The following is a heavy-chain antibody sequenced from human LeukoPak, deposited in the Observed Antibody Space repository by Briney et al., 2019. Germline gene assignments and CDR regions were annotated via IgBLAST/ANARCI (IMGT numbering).Heavy chain of an antibody. J-gene: IGHJ4*02. Sequence: SETLSLTCTVSGGSISSGDYYWAWIRQPPGKGLECIGSIYYSGSPYYNPSLKSRVTISVDTSKNQFSLRLSSVTAADTAVYYCATWRTAKTGFDYWGQGTLVTVSS. CDR1: GGSISSGDYY. D-gene: IGHD1-1*01. CDR2: IYYSGSP. V-gene: IGHV4-39*01. CDR3: ATWRTAKTGFDY.